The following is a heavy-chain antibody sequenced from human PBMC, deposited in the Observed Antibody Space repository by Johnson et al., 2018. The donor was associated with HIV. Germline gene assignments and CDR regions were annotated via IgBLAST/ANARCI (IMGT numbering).Heavy chain of an antibody. V-gene: IGHV3-66*02. D-gene: IGHD4-17*01. CDR1: GFTVSSNY. CDR3: ARATVDDYGDYDDAFDI. J-gene: IGHJ3*02. CDR2: IYSGGST. Sequence: VQLVESGGGLVQPGGSLRLSCAASGFTVSSNYMSWVRQAPGKGLEWVSVIYSGGSTYYADSVKGRFTISRDNSKNTMYLQMNSLRAEDTAVYYCARATVDDYGDYDDAFDIWGQGTMVTVSS.